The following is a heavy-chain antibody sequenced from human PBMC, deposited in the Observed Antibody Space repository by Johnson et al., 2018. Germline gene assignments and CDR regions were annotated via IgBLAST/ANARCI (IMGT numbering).Heavy chain of an antibody. CDR2: IWHDGSTK. Sequence: VQLLESGGGMVQPGRSLRLSCAASGFTFSDYAIHWVRQAPGKGLEWVAAIWHDGSTKYYADSVKGRFTISRDNSKDTLFLQVNSLRAEDTAVYYCAKIPASYYYDSSTYSAFDIWGQGTMVTVSS. J-gene: IGHJ3*02. V-gene: IGHV3-33*06. CDR1: GFTFSDYA. D-gene: IGHD3-22*01. CDR3: AKIPASYYYDSSTYSAFDI.